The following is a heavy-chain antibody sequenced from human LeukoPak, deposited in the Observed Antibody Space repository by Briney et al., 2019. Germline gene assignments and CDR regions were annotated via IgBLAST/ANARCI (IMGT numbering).Heavy chain of an antibody. CDR2: IYTSGST. J-gene: IGHJ4*02. Sequence: SETLSLTCTVSGGSISSYYWSWIRQPAGKGLEWIGRIYTSGSTNYNPSLKSRVTMSVDTSKNQFSLRLSSVTAADTAVYYYARVVAAAGLTDYWGQGTLVTVSS. V-gene: IGHV4-4*07. D-gene: IGHD6-13*01. CDR3: ARVVAAAGLTDY. CDR1: GGSISSYY.